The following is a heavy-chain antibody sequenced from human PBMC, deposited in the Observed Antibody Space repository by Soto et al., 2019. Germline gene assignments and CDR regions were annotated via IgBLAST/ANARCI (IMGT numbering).Heavy chain of an antibody. J-gene: IGHJ5*02. V-gene: IGHV4-59*01. CDR3: ARSGGWGRPHKWFDP. D-gene: IGHD3-10*01. Sequence: SETLSLTCTVSGGSISSYDCSWIRQPPWKGLEWLGYIYYSGITNYNPCLKSGVTISVDTSKNQFSLKMSSVTPADTAVYYCARSGGWGRPHKWFDPSGQRTLV. CDR2: IYYSGIT. CDR1: GGSISSYD.